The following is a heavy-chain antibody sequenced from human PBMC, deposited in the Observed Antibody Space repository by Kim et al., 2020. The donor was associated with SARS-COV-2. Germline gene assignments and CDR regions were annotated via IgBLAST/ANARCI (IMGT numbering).Heavy chain of an antibody. Sequence: AQRFQGRVTLTEDTSTDTAYLELSSLRYEDTAVYYCATESTSGWSDAFDIWGQGTMVTVS. CDR3: ATESTSGWSDAFDI. D-gene: IGHD6-19*01. V-gene: IGHV1-24*01. J-gene: IGHJ3*02.